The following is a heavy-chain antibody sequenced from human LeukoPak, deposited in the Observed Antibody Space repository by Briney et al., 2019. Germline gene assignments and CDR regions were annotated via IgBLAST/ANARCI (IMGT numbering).Heavy chain of an antibody. V-gene: IGHV3-48*04. Sequence: GGSLRLSCAASGFTFSSYSMNWVRQAPGKGLEWVSYISSSGSTIYYADSVKGRFTISRDNAKNSLYLQMNSLRAEDTAVYYCARDLIVDTAMVTVFDIWGQGTMVTVSS. CDR3: ARDLIVDTAMVTVFDI. D-gene: IGHD5-18*01. CDR1: GFTFSSYS. J-gene: IGHJ3*02. CDR2: ISSSGSTI.